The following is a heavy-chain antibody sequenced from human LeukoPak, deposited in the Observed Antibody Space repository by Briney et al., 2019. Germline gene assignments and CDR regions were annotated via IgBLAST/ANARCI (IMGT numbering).Heavy chain of an antibody. CDR1: GFTFSSYE. CDR2: ISNSGSTI. CDR3: ARTGRGYDFWSGSYYYMDV. Sequence: GGSLRLSCAASGFTFSSYEMYWVRQAPGKGLEWISYISNSGSTIYYADSVKGRFTISRDDAKNSLFLQMNSLRAEDTAVYYCARTGRGYDFWSGSYYYMDVWGKGTTVTVSS. D-gene: IGHD3-3*01. J-gene: IGHJ6*03. V-gene: IGHV3-48*03.